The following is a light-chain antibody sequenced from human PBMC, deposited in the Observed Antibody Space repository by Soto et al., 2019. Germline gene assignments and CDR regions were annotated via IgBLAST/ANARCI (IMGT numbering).Light chain of an antibody. V-gene: IGLV1-47*01. J-gene: IGLJ3*02. CDR1: SSNIGSNF. CDR2: RNN. CDR3: AAWDDSLSGWV. Sequence: QSLLTQPPSASGTPGQRVTISCSGSSSNIGSNFVYWYQQFPGTAPKLLIYRNNQRPSGVPDRFSGSKSGTSASLAISGLPSEDEADYYCAAWDDSLSGWVFGGGTKVTVL.